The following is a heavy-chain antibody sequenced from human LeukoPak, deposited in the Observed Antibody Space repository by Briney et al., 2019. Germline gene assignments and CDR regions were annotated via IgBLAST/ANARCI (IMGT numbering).Heavy chain of an antibody. CDR2: ISRFSTTI. V-gene: IGHV3-48*01. CDR1: GFTLSTYI. CDR3: ARACNFCFTGADY. Sequence: GGSLRLSCAASGFTLSTYIMNWVRQAPGKGLEWVSYISRFSTTIHYADSVKGRFTISRDNVNNSLFLQMNSLRAEDTAVYYCARACNFCFTGADYWGQGSLVTVSS. D-gene: IGHD2-8*02. J-gene: IGHJ4*02.